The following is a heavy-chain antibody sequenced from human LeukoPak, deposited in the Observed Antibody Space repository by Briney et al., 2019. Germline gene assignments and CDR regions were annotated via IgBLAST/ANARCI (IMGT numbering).Heavy chain of an antibody. CDR2: INPSSGGT. CDR3: ARAFEYYDILTGYYSGTEFDY. D-gene: IGHD3-9*01. CDR1: GYTFTGYY. V-gene: IGHV1-2*02. J-gene: IGHJ4*02. Sequence: ASVKVSCKASGYTFTGYYMHWVRQAPGQGLEWMGWINPSSGGTNYAQKFQGRVTMTRDTSISTAYMELSRLRSDDTAVYYCARAFEYYDILTGYYSGTEFDYWGQGTLVTVSS.